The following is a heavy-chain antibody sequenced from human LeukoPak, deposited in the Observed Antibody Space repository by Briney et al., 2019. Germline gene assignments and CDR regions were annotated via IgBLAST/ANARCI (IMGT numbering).Heavy chain of an antibody. J-gene: IGHJ4*02. CDR2: ISGSGGST. CDR3: AKGPGYSYGYYFDY. D-gene: IGHD5-18*01. V-gene: IGHV3-23*01. Sequence: PGGSLRLSCAASGFTFSSYAMSWVRQAPGKGLEWVSTISGSGGSTYYADSVKGRFTISRDDSKNTLYLQMNSLRAEDTAVYYCAKGPGYSYGYYFDYWGQGTLVTVSS. CDR1: GFTFSSYA.